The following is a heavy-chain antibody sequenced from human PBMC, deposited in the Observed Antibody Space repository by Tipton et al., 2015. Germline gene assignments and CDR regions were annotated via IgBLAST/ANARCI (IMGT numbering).Heavy chain of an antibody. CDR2: IYYSGST. CDR3: ARRVVTTGDDWFDP. D-gene: IGHD2-21*02. Sequence: TLSLTCSVSSDSISKYYWSWIRQPPGKGLELIGSIYYSGSTYYNPSLKSRVTISVDTSKNQFSLKLTSVTAADTAVYYCARRVVTTGDDWFDPWGQGTLVTVSS. V-gene: IGHV4-59*05. CDR1: SDSISKYY. J-gene: IGHJ5*02.